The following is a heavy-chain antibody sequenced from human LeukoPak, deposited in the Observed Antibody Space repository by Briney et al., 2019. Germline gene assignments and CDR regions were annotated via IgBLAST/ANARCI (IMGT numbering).Heavy chain of an antibody. CDR3: AKGQGAGVLGFLEWLSLDS. V-gene: IGHV3-23*01. D-gene: IGHD3-3*01. J-gene: IGHJ4*02. CDR2: ISGSGGSI. CDR1: GFSFSSYA. Sequence: GGSLRLSCAASGFSFSSYAMSWVRQAPGKGLEWVSAISGSGGSIHSADSVKGRFTISRDNSKNTLNLQMNSLRAEDTAVYYCAKGQGAGVLGFLEWLSLDSWGQGTLVTVS.